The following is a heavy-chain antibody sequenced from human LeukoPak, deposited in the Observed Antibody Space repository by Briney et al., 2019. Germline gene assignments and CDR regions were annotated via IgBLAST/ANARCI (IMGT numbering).Heavy chain of an antibody. CDR2: IGSSGGHT. D-gene: IGHD2-2*01. CDR1: AFTFNDSY. CDR3: ARGGYQYNWFDP. J-gene: IGHJ5*02. Sequence: GGSLRLSCAASAFTFNDSYMSWIRQAPGKGLEWVSYIGSSGGHTNYADSVKGRFTISRDNAKNSLYLQLNSLRAEDTAVYYCARGGYQYNWFDPWGQGTLVTVSS. V-gene: IGHV3-11*06.